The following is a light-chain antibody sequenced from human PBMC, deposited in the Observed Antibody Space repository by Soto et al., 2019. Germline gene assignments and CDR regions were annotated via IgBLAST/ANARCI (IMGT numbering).Light chain of an antibody. J-gene: IGLJ3*02. V-gene: IGLV4-69*02. CDR3: QTWVTGMV. CDR2: LNSDGSH. Sequence: QPVLTQSPSASASLGASVTLTCTLSSAYSTYAVAWHQQQPEKGPRYLMKLNSDGSHTKGDGIPDRFSGSSSGAERYLTISSLHSEDEADYYCQTWVTGMVFGGGTKLTVL. CDR1: SAYSTYA.